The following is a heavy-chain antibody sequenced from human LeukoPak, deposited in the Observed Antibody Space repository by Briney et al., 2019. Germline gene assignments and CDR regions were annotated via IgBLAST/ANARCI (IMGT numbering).Heavy chain of an antibody. V-gene: IGHV1-69*13. CDR1: GGTFSSYA. Sequence: ASVKVSCKASGGTFSSYAISWVRQAPGQGLEWMGGIIPIFGTANYAQKLQGRVTITADESTSTAYMELSSLRSEDTAVYYCARGPGEVWFGELEYSWGQGTLVTVSS. CDR2: IIPIFGTA. CDR3: ARGPGEVWFGELEYS. J-gene: IGHJ4*02. D-gene: IGHD3-10*01.